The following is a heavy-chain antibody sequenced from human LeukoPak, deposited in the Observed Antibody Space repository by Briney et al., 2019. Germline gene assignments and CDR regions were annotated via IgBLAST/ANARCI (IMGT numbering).Heavy chain of an antibody. CDR2: MKSKPDGGTT. CDR3: TTDGYSVAATLDY. D-gene: IGHD6-19*01. V-gene: IGHV3-15*01. Sequence: RPGGSLRLSCAASGITFSNAWMSWVRQAPGKGLEWVGRMKSKPDGGTTDYAAPVKGRFTLSRDDSKNTVYLQMNSLKTEDAAVYYCTTDGYSVAATLDYWGQGTLVTVSS. CDR1: GITFSNAW. J-gene: IGHJ4*02.